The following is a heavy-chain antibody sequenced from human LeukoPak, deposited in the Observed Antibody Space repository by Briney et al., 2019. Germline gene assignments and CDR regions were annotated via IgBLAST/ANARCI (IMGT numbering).Heavy chain of an antibody. CDR3: AGHGDLTPFDAFDI. V-gene: IGHV4-30-2*02. Sequence: PSQTLSLTCAVSGGSISSGGYSWSWIRQPPGKGLEWIGYIYHSGSTYYNPSLKSRVTISVDRSKNQFSLKLSSVTAADTAVYYCAGHGDLTPFDAFDIWGQGTMVTVSS. CDR2: IYHSGST. J-gene: IGHJ3*02. D-gene: IGHD4-17*01. CDR1: GGSISSGGYS.